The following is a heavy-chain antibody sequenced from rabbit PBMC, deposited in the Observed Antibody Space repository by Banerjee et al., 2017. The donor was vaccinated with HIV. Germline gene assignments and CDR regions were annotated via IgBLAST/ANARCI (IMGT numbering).Heavy chain of an antibody. CDR3: ARGGGGYAGYGHGDDAFDP. CDR1: GLDFSSSYW. J-gene: IGHJ2*01. Sequence: QEQLEESGGDLVKPEASLTLTCTASGLDFSSSYWICWVRQAPGKGLEWIACIYTGDGNTHYASWAKGRLTISKTSSTVDLKMTSLTVADTATYFCARGGGGYAGYGHGDDAFDPWGPGTLVTVS. CDR2: IYTGDGNT. D-gene: IGHD7-1*01. V-gene: IGHV1S45*01.